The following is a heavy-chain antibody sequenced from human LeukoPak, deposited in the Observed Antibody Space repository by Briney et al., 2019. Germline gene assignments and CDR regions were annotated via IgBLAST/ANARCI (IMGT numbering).Heavy chain of an antibody. J-gene: IGHJ3*02. CDR1: GGSISSGGYS. CDR3: ARGRSGWHYERVFDI. V-gene: IGHV4-61*08. D-gene: IGHD6-19*01. CDR2: IYDSGST. Sequence: PSETLSLTCAVSGGSISSGGYSWSWIRQPPGKGLEWIGCIYDSGSTNYSPSLQSRVTISVDTSENKFSLKLKSVTPADTAVYYCARGRSGWHYERVFDIWGQGTMVTVSS.